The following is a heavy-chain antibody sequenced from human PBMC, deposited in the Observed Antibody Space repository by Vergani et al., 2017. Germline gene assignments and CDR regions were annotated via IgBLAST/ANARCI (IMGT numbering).Heavy chain of an antibody. J-gene: IGHJ6*02. V-gene: IGHV5-10-1*03. D-gene: IGHD2-2*02. Sequence: EVQLVLSGAEVKKPGESLRISCKRSGYSFTSYWISWVRQMPGKGLEWMGRIDPSDSYTNYSPSFQGHVTISADKSISTAYLQWSRLKASDTAMYYCARREAYCSSTSCYTYYYNGMDVWGQGTTVTVSS. CDR1: GYSFTSYW. CDR3: ARREAYCSSTSCYTYYYNGMDV. CDR2: IDPSDSYT.